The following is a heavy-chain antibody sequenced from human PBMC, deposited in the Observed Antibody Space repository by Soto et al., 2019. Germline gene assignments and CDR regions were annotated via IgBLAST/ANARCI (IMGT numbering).Heavy chain of an antibody. D-gene: IGHD2-2*01. J-gene: IGHJ4*02. V-gene: IGHV3-23*01. CDR1: GFTFSSYA. CDR3: AKDNIRAVKFPVVPAAPSDY. CDR2: ISGSGGST. Sequence: GGSLRLSCAASGFTFSSYAMSWVRQAPGKGLEWVSAISGSGGSTYYADSVKGRFTISRDNSKNTLYLQMNSLRAEDMAVYYCAKDNIRAVKFPVVPAAPSDYWGQGTLVTVSS.